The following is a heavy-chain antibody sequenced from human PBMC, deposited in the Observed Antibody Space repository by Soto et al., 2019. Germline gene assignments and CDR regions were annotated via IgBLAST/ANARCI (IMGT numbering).Heavy chain of an antibody. CDR2: IIAIFGNT. V-gene: IGHV1-18*01. CDR3: ARGPESRSTAYFDY. J-gene: IGHJ4*02. CDR1: GGTFSSYA. D-gene: IGHD1-26*01. Sequence: ASVKVSCKASGGTFSSYAISWVRQAPGQGLEWMGGIIAIFGNTNYAQKVQGRVTMSTDTSTSTAYLELRSLRSDDTAVYYCARGPESRSTAYFDYWGQGTLVTVSS.